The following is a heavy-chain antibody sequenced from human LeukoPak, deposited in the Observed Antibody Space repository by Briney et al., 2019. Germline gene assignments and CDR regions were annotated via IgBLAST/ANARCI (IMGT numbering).Heavy chain of an antibody. V-gene: IGHV4-34*01. Sequence: SETLSLTCAVYGETFSGYYWSWIRQPPGKGLEWIGEINHSGSTNYNPSLKSRVTISVDTSKNQFSLKLSSVTAADTAVYYCARKQRLVVVAAYFDYWGQGTLVTVSS. J-gene: IGHJ4*02. CDR1: GETFSGYY. D-gene: IGHD2-15*01. CDR3: ARKQRLVVVAAYFDY. CDR2: INHSGST.